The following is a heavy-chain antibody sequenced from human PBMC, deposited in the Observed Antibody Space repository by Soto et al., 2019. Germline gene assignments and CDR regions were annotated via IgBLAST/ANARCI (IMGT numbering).Heavy chain of an antibody. CDR2: TFYSGST. Sequence: SETLSLTCTVSGGSISSSGYYWGWIRQPPGKGLEWIGTTFYSGSTYFNPSLKSRVTVSVDTSKNQFSLKLSSVTAADTAVYYCARHYGSFDPWGQGTLVTVSS. V-gene: IGHV4-39*01. CDR3: ARHYGSFDP. CDR1: GGSISSSGYY. J-gene: IGHJ5*02. D-gene: IGHD3-10*01.